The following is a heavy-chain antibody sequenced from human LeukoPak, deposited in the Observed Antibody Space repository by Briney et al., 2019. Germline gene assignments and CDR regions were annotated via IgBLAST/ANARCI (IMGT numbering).Heavy chain of an antibody. CDR2: ISAHNGNT. CDR1: GYTFTNHG. CDR3: ARDGYFDL. Sequence: GASVKVSCKASGYTFTNHGIAWVRQAPGQGLEWMGWISAHNGNTNYAQSLQGRVTMTTVTSTNTAYMELRSLRSDDTAVYYCARDGYFDLWGRGTLVTVSS. V-gene: IGHV1-18*01. J-gene: IGHJ2*01.